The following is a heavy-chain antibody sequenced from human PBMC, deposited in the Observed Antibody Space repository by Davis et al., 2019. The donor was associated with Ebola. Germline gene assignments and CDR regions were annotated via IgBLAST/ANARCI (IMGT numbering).Heavy chain of an antibody. CDR1: GGSFSGYY. Sequence: PSETLSLTCAVYGGSFSGYYWSWIRQPPGKGLEWIGEINHSGSTNYNPSLKSRVTISVDTSKNQFSLKLSSVTAADTAVYYCARTRYTGYSGYDSPYYFDYWGQGTLVTVSS. J-gene: IGHJ4*02. CDR2: INHSGST. V-gene: IGHV4-34*01. CDR3: ARTRYTGYSGYDSPYYFDY. D-gene: IGHD5-12*01.